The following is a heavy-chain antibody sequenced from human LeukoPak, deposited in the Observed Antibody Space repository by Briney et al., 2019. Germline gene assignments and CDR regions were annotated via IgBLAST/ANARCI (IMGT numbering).Heavy chain of an antibody. Sequence: GGSLRLSCAASGFTFSDYYMSWIRQAPGKGLEWVSYISSSGSTIYYADSVKGRFTISRDNAKNSLYLQMNSLRAEDTAVYYCAREGGRITMVRGVINYYYYYGMDVWGQGTTVIVSS. D-gene: IGHD3-10*01. V-gene: IGHV3-11*01. CDR1: GFTFSDYY. J-gene: IGHJ6*02. CDR2: ISSSGSTI. CDR3: AREGGRITMVRGVINYYYYYGMDV.